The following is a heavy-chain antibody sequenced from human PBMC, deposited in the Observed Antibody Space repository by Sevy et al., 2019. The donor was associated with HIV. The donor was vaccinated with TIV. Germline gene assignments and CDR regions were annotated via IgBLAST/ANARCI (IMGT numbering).Heavy chain of an antibody. Sequence: GGSLRLSCVGSGFNFNKHFMVWVRQAPGRGLQWVSSISSRSGYIFYSDSVRGRFTISRDNAKNSLFLEMNNLGVEDTAVYYCTREASAAGTSFGLDVWGQGTTVTFSS. CDR3: TREASAAGTSFGLDV. CDR2: ISSRSGYI. D-gene: IGHD6-13*01. J-gene: IGHJ6*02. CDR1: GFNFNKHF. V-gene: IGHV3-21*01.